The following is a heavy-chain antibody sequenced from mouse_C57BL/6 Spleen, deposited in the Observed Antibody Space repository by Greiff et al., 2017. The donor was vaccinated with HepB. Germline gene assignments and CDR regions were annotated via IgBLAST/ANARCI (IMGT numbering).Heavy chain of an antibody. D-gene: IGHD2-2*01. J-gene: IGHJ2*01. CDR2: IHPKSGST. CDR1: GYTFTSYW. CDR3: ARTTMVTYYFDY. Sequence: QVQLQQPGAELVKPGASVKLFCKASGYTFTSYWMHWVKQRPGQGLEWIGMIHPKSGSTNYNEKFKSKATLTVDKSSSTAYMQLSSLTSEDSAVYYCARTTMVTYYFDYWGQGTTLTVSS. V-gene: IGHV1-64*01.